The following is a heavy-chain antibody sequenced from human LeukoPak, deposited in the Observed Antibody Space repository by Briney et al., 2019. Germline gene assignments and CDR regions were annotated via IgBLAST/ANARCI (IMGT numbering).Heavy chain of an antibody. CDR3: AKTGIEYYDILTGYYQYNWFDH. CDR2: ISGSGGST. Sequence: GGSLRLSCAASGFTFSSYAMSWVRQAPGKGLEWVSAISGSGGSTYYADSVKGRFTISRDNSKNTLYLQMNSLRAEDTAVYYCAKTGIEYYDILTGYYQYNWFDHWGQGTLVTVSS. V-gene: IGHV3-23*01. CDR1: GFTFSSYA. D-gene: IGHD3-9*01. J-gene: IGHJ5*02.